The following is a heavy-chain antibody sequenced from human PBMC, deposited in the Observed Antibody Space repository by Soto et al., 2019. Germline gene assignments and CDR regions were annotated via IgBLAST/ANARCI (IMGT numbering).Heavy chain of an antibody. CDR3: ARDLERYYDILTGYHEGVYGMDV. V-gene: IGHV1-69*13. CDR2: IIPIFGTA. CDR1: GGTFSSSA. J-gene: IGHJ6*02. D-gene: IGHD3-9*01. Sequence: SVKVCCKASGGTFSSSAISWVRQAPGQGLEWMGGIIPIFGTANYAQKFQGRVTITSDESTSTAYMELRSLRSEDTAVYYCARDLERYYDILTGYHEGVYGMDVWGQGITVTVSS.